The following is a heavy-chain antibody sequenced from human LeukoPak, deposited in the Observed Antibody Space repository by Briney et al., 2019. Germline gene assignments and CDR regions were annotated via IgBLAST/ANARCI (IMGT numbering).Heavy chain of an antibody. D-gene: IGHD3-3*01. J-gene: IGHJ6*03. V-gene: IGHV4-39*01. CDR1: GGSISSSSYY. CDR2: IYYSGST. Sequence: SETLSLTCTVSGGSISSSSYYWGWIRQPPGKGLEWIGSIYYSGSTYYNPSLKSRVTISVDTSKNQFSLKLSSVTAADTAVYYCARLDDFRSGNSPTDYYYYMDVWGKGTTVTVSS. CDR3: ARLDDFRSGNSPTDYYYYMDV.